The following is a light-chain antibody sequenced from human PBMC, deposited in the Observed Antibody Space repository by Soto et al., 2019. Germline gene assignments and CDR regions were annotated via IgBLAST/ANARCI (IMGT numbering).Light chain of an antibody. CDR1: SSNIGAGYD. CDR2: GNT. V-gene: IGLV1-40*01. CDR3: QSYDSSLTVV. Sequence: QLVLTQPPSVSGAPGQRVTISYTGSSSNIGAGYDVHWYQQFPGTTPKFLIYGNTNRPSGVPDRFSASKSGTSASLDITGLQAEDEAEYFCQSYDSSLTVVFGGGTKLTVL. J-gene: IGLJ2*01.